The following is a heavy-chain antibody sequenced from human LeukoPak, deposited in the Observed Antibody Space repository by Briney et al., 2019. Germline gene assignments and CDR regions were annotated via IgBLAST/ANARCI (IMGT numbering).Heavy chain of an antibody. D-gene: IGHD3-9*01. CDR2: ISSSSSYI. V-gene: IGHV3-21*01. Sequence: GGSLRLSCAASGFTFSSYSMNWVRQAPGKGLEWVSSISSSSSYIYYADSVKGRFTISRDNAKNSLYLQVNSLRAEDTAVYYCARGPGYYDILTGQDVWGQGTTVTVSS. J-gene: IGHJ6*02. CDR3: ARGPGYYDILTGQDV. CDR1: GFTFSSYS.